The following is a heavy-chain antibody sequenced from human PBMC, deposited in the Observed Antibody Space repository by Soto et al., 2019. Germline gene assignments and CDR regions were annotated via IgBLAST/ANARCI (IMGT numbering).Heavy chain of an antibody. Sequence: GASVKVSCKASGYTFTSYGVTWVRQAPGQGLEWMGWISAYNGNTNYAQKFQGRVTMTTDTSTTTAYMELRSLRSDDTAVYYCARDTLTVLQTYYFDYWGHGTLVNVSS. D-gene: IGHD3-3*01. CDR2: ISAYNGNT. J-gene: IGHJ4*01. CDR3: ARDTLTVLQTYYFDY. CDR1: GYTFTSYG. V-gene: IGHV1-18*01.